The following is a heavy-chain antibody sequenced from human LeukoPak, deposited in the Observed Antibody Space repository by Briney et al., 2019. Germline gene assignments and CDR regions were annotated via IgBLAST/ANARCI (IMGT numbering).Heavy chain of an antibody. CDR2: IYFSGSV. CDR3: ARTDSSGYDAFDV. Sequence: SDTLSLTCTVSGYSIRSHHWWGWIRQLPGKGLEWIGYIYFSGSVLDNPSLKSRVTLSVDKSKSQFSLRMTSVTAVDTAVYYCARTDSSGYDAFDVWGQGTTVTVSS. J-gene: IGHJ3*01. D-gene: IGHD3-22*01. V-gene: IGHV4-28*05. CDR1: GYSIRSHHW.